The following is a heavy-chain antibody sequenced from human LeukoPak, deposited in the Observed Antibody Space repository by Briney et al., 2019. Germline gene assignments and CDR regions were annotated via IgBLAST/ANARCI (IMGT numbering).Heavy chain of an antibody. CDR2: ITNNGGYT. CDR3: VRDGGVSGYDLLDY. D-gene: IGHD5-12*01. CDR1: GFSFSSSA. Sequence: GGSLRLSCAASGFSFSSSAMHWVRQAPGKGLEYVSAITNNGGYTYYANSVKARFTISRDNAKNSVFLQVNSLRAEDTAVYYCVRDGGVSGYDLLDYWGQGTLVTVSS. V-gene: IGHV3-64*01. J-gene: IGHJ4*02.